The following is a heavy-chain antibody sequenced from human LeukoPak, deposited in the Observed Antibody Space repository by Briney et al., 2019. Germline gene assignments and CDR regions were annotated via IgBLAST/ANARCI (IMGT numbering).Heavy chain of an antibody. Sequence: ASVKVSCKASGYTFTSYDINWVRQATGQGLEWMGWMNPNSGNTGYAQKFQGRVTMTRNTSISTAYMELSSLRSEDTAVYYCAGEYYYDSSGSPGGALFDYWGQGTLVTVSS. V-gene: IGHV1-8*01. D-gene: IGHD3-22*01. CDR1: GYTFTSYD. CDR3: AGEYYYDSSGSPGGALFDY. J-gene: IGHJ4*02. CDR2: MNPNSGNT.